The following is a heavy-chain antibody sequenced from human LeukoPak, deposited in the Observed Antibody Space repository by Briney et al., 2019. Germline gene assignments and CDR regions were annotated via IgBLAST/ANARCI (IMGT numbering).Heavy chain of an antibody. CDR2: IYHSGST. Sequence: PSGTLSLTCAVSGGSISSSNWWSWVRQPPGKGLEWIGEIYHSGSTNYNPSLKSRVTISVDKSKNQFSLKLSSVTAADTAVYYCAGAPYYYDSSGYYFDYWGQGTLVTVSS. V-gene: IGHV4-4*02. D-gene: IGHD3-22*01. J-gene: IGHJ4*02. CDR1: GGSISSSNW. CDR3: AGAPYYYDSSGYYFDY.